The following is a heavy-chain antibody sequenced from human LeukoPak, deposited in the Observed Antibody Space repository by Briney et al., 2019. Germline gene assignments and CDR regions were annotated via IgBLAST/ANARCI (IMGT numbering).Heavy chain of an antibody. V-gene: IGHV4-4*07. J-gene: IGHJ4*02. CDR3: ARSDTTSGHTAFDH. D-gene: IGHD2/OR15-2a*01. CDR1: GGSLSGSY. Sequence: SGTLSLTCTVPGGSLSGSYWSWIRQPAGKGLEWIGRIFPSGSTNYNPSLKSRVAMSVDTSKDQFSLKLTSVTAADTAVYYCARSDTTSGHTAFDHWGQGTLVFGSS. CDR2: IFPSGST.